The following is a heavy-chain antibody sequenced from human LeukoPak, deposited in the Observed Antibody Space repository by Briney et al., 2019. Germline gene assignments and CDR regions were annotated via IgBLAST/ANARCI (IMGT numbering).Heavy chain of an antibody. CDR1: GGSISGYY. CDR2: IYYSGST. J-gene: IGHJ3*02. D-gene: IGHD1-26*01. CDR3: ARRGGSGRAFDI. Sequence: SETLSLTCTVSGGSISGYYWSWIRQPPGKGLEWIGYIYYSGSTNYNPSLKSRVTISVDTSKNQFSLKLSSVTAADTAVYYCARRGGSGRAFDIWGQGTMVTVSS. V-gene: IGHV4-59*01.